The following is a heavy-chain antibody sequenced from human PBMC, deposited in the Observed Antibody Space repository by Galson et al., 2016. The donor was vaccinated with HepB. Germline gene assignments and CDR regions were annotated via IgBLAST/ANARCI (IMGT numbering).Heavy chain of an antibody. CDR1: GGSISSYY. V-gene: IGHV4-59*01. J-gene: IGHJ3*02. CDR3: ARETNYYDSSGYYRDAFDI. CDR2: IYLSGKT. Sequence: ETLSLTCTVSGGSISSYYWSWIRQSPGKGLEWIGYIYLSGKTSYNPSLKSRVTMSVDTSKNQFSLKLNSVTAADTALYYCARETNYYDSSGYYRDAFDIWGQGTMVTVSS. D-gene: IGHD3-22*01.